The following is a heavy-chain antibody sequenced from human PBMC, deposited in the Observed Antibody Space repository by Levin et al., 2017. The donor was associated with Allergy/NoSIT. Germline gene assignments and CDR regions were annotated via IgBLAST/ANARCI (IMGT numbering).Heavy chain of an antibody. D-gene: IGHD3-10*01. CDR2: IYYSGST. CDR1: GGSISSGDYY. Sequence: SETLSLTCTVSGGSISSGDYYWSWIRQPPGKGLEWIGYIYYSGSTYYNPSLKSRVTISVDTSKNQFSLKLSSVTAADTAVYYCARDSNLMVRGVIVVDYYGMDVWGQGTTVTVSS. CDR3: ARDSNLMVRGVIVVDYYGMDV. J-gene: IGHJ6*02. V-gene: IGHV4-30-4*01.